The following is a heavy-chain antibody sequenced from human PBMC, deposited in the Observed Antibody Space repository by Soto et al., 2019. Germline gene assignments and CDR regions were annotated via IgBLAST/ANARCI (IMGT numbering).Heavy chain of an antibody. Sequence: QVQVQESGPGLVKPSQSLSLTCTVSGGSISSGGDYWSWIRQHPGKGLEWIGYIYYSGSTYYNPSLKSRVTISVDTSKNQFSLKLSSVTAADTAVYYCARGKVPAAIPTGWFDPWGQGTLVTVSS. J-gene: IGHJ5*02. V-gene: IGHV4-31*03. CDR3: ARGKVPAAIPTGWFDP. CDR2: IYYSGST. D-gene: IGHD2-2*01. CDR1: GGSISSGGDY.